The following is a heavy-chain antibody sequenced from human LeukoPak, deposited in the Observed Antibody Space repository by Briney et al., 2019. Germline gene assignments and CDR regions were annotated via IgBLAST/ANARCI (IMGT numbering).Heavy chain of an antibody. V-gene: IGHV4-34*01. D-gene: IGHD2-2*01. Sequence: SETLSLTCAVYGGSFSSYYWSWIRQPPGKGLEWIGEINHSGSTNYNPSLKSRVTISVDTSKNQFSLKLSSVTAADTAVYYCGVSSSSSKGSFDYWGQGTLVTVPS. CDR2: INHSGST. CDR1: GGSFSSYY. CDR3: GVSSSSSKGSFDY. J-gene: IGHJ4*02.